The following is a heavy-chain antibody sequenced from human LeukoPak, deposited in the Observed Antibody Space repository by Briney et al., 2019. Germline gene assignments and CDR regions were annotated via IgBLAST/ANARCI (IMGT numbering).Heavy chain of an antibody. Sequence: PSETLSLTCTVSGGSISSYYWSWIRQPPGKGLEWIGYIYYSGSTNYNPSLKSRVTISVDTSKNQFSLKLSSVTAADTAVYYCALSLAGYFDYWGQGTLVTVSS. J-gene: IGHJ4*02. CDR2: IYYSGST. CDR1: GGSISSYY. CDR3: ALSLAGYFDY. D-gene: IGHD3-3*02. V-gene: IGHV4-59*01.